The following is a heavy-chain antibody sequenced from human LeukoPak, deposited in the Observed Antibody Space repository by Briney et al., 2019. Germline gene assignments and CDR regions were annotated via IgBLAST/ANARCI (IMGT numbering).Heavy chain of an antibody. D-gene: IGHD5-12*01. J-gene: IGHJ4*02. V-gene: IGHV3-11*01. CDR3: ASDPRYSGYDSAI. Sequence: GGSLRLSCAASGFTFSDYYMSWIRQAPGKGLEWVSYISSSGSTIYYADSVKGRFTISRDNAKNSLYLQMNSLRAEDTAVYYCASDPRYSGYDSAIWGQGTPVTVSS. CDR1: GFTFSDYY. CDR2: ISSSGSTI.